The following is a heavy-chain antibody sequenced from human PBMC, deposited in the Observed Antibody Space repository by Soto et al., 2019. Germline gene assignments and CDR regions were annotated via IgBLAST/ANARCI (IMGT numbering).Heavy chain of an antibody. CDR2: ISYDGSNK. CDR3: ARDVGIVVVVEGYFDY. D-gene: IGHD2-15*01. CDR1: GFTFSSYG. V-gene: IGHV3-30*03. Sequence: QVQLVESGGGVVQPGRSLRLSCAASGFTFSSYGMHWVRQATGKGLERVAVISYDGSNKYYADSVKGRFTISRDNSKNTLYLQMNSLRAEDTAVYYWARDVGIVVVVEGYFDYWGQGTLVTVSS. J-gene: IGHJ4*02.